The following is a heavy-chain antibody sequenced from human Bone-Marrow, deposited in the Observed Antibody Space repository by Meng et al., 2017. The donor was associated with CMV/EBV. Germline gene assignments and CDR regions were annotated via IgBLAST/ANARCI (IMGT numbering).Heavy chain of an antibody. Sequence: TFALYCGSFSGYSWSWIRQPPGKGLEWIGEINHSVCTNYHPSLKSRVTISVDTSKNQFSLKLSSVTAADTAVYYCARVRSGSYYPFDYWGQGTLVTSPQ. D-gene: IGHD1-26*01. CDR3: ARVRSGSYYPFDY. V-gene: IGHV4-34*01. CDR2: INHSVCT. J-gene: IGHJ4*02. CDR1: CGSFSGYS.